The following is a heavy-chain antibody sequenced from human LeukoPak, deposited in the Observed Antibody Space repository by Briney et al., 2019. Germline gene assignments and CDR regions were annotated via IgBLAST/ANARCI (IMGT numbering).Heavy chain of an antibody. CDR1: GGSMTTYY. CDR3: ARGGASSRPFHY. Sequence: PPETLSLTCTVSGGSMTTYYWSWIRQPPGKGLEWIGFISYSGTTNYNPSLKSRVTISVDTSKNQFSLKVNSVTAADTAVYYCARGGASSRPFHYWGQGTLVTVSS. CDR2: ISYSGTT. J-gene: IGHJ4*02. D-gene: IGHD2-2*01. V-gene: IGHV4-59*01.